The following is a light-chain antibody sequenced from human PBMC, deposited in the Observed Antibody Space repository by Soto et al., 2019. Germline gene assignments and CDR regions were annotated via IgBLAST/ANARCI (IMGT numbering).Light chain of an antibody. CDR1: QSVSSSY. Sequence: EIVLTQSPGTLSLSPGERASLSCRASQSVSSSYLAWYQQKPGQAPRLLIYGASNRATGIPDRFSGSGSGTDFTLTISRLEPEDFAVYYCQQFDGSPVTFGQGTKLEIK. J-gene: IGKJ2*01. V-gene: IGKV3-20*01. CDR2: GAS. CDR3: QQFDGSPVT.